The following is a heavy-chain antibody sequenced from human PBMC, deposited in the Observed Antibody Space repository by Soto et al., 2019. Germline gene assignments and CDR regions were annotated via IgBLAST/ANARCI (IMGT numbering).Heavy chain of an antibody. CDR3: ARLSGYNWFDP. V-gene: IGHV4-59*01. D-gene: IGHD5-12*01. CDR1: GGSISSYY. CDR2: IYYSGST. J-gene: IGHJ5*02. Sequence: TLSLTCTVSGGSISSYYWSWIRQPPGKGLEWIGYIYYSGSTNYNPSLKSRVTISVDTSKNQFSLKLSSVTAADTAVYYCARLSGYNWFDPWGQGTLVTVSS.